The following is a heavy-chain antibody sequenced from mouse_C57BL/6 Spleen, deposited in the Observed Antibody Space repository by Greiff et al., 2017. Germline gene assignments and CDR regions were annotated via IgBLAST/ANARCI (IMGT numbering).Heavy chain of an antibody. CDR1: GFTFSDYY. D-gene: IGHD2-5*01. CDR3: ARYYSNPWYFDV. V-gene: IGHV5-12*01. CDR2: ISNGGGST. J-gene: IGHJ1*03. Sequence: DVHLVESGGGLVQPGGSLKLSCAASGFTFSDYYMYWVRQTPEKRLEWVAYISNGGGSTYYPDTVKGRFTISRDNAKNTLYLQMSRVKSEDTAMYYCARYYSNPWYFDVWGTGTTVTVSS.